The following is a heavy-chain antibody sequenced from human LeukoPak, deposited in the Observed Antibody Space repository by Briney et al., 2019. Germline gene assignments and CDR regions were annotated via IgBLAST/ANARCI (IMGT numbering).Heavy chain of an antibody. CDR1: GFTFSSYW. J-gene: IGHJ4*02. D-gene: IGHD3-3*01. V-gene: IGHV3-21*01. Sequence: NPGGSLRLSCAASGFTFSSYWMSWVRQAPGKGLEWVSSISSSSSYIYYADSVKGRFTISRDNAKNSLYLQMNSLRAEDTAVYYCAREGDFWSGYSDYWGQGTLVTVSS. CDR2: ISSSSSYI. CDR3: AREGDFWSGYSDY.